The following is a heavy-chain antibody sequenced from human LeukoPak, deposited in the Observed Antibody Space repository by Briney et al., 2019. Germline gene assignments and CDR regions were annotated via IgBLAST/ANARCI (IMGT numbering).Heavy chain of an antibody. D-gene: IGHD3-3*01. CDR2: IYHSGST. CDR3: ARSTYDSLDY. CDR1: GYSISSGYH. J-gene: IGHJ4*02. Sequence: PSETLSLTCAVSGYSISSGYHWGWIRQPPGKGLEWIGNIYHSGSTYYNPSLKSRVTISVDTSKNQFSLNLSSVTAADTAMYYCARSTYDSLDYWGQGTLATVSS. V-gene: IGHV4-38-2*01.